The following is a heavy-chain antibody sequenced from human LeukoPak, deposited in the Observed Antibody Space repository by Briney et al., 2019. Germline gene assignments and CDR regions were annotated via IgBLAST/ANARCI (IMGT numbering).Heavy chain of an antibody. D-gene: IGHD3-10*01. Sequence: SETLSLTCSVAGGSINYYYWSWIRQAPGKGLEWIGFIYSSGSTNYNPSLKSRVTISVDTSKNEVSLKLRSVTAADTALYFCARELVVSYDSGSSYVHAFDLWGQGTKITVSS. V-gene: IGHV4-59*01. J-gene: IGHJ3*01. CDR2: IYSSGST. CDR3: ARELVVSYDSGSSYVHAFDL. CDR1: GGSINYYY.